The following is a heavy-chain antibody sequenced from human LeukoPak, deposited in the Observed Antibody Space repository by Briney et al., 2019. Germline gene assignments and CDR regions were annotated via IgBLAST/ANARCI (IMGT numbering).Heavy chain of an antibody. D-gene: IGHD3-3*01. Sequence: PGGSLRLSCAASGFTFDDYGMSWVRQAPGKGLEWVSGINWNGGSTVYADSVKGRFTISRDNAKNSPYLQMNSLRAEDTALYYCARAKITIFGVVIISYYFDYWGQGTLVTVSS. J-gene: IGHJ4*02. CDR3: ARAKITIFGVVIISYYFDY. V-gene: IGHV3-20*04. CDR2: INWNGGST. CDR1: GFTFDDYG.